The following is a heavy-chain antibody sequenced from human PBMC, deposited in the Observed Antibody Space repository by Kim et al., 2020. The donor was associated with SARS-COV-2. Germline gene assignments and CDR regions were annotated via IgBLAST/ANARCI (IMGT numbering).Heavy chain of an antibody. CDR3: AGSSSIYYYYYMDV. Sequence: GGSLRLSCAASGFTFDDYAMHWVRQAPGKGLEWVSGISWNSGSIGYADSVKGRFTISRDNAKNSLYLQMNSLRAEDTALYYCAGSSSIYYYYYMDVWGKGTTVTVSS. J-gene: IGHJ6*03. V-gene: IGHV3-9*01. CDR2: ISWNSGSI. CDR1: GFTFDDYA. D-gene: IGHD6-6*01.